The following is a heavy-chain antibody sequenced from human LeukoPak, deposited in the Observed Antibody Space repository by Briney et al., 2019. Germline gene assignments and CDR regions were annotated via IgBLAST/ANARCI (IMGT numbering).Heavy chain of an antibody. D-gene: IGHD4-4*01. Sequence: PSETLSLTCSVSGGSLKSYDWNWIRQPPGKGLEWIGYIYHSGGTNYNHSFRSRVTISLDRSKSHFSLNLTSVTPADTAIYYCARVGGMTTIHNAAFDIWGHGTMVTVSS. V-gene: IGHV4-59*01. CDR3: ARVGGMTTIHNAAFDI. CDR2: IYHSGGT. CDR1: GGSLKSYD. J-gene: IGHJ3*02.